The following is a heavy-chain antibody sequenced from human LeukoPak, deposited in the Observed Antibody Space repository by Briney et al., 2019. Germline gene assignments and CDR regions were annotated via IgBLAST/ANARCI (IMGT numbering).Heavy chain of an antibody. J-gene: IGHJ4*02. CDR2: ISNSGSSI. CDR1: GFTFSSYE. CDR3: ARTRDGPFAY. D-gene: IGHD5-24*01. V-gene: IGHV3-48*03. Sequence: PGGSLRLSCAASGFTFSSYEMNWVRQAPGKGLEWLSHISNSGSSIQYADSVKGRFTISRDNAKNSLYLQMNSLRVEDTAVYYCARTRDGPFAYWGQGTLVTVSS.